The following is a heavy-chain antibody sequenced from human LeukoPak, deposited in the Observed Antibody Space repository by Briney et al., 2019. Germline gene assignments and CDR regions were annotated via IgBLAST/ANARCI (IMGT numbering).Heavy chain of an antibody. Sequence: PGGSLRLSCAASGFTFNSDAMSWVRQAPGEGLEWVSAISGSGDLIYYADSVKGRFSISRDNSKNTLYLQMNSLRAEDTAVYYCTTDRSIGSLYWGQGTLVTVSS. V-gene: IGHV3-23*01. D-gene: IGHD3-10*01. CDR1: GFTFNSDA. CDR3: TTDRSIGSLY. CDR2: ISGSGDLI. J-gene: IGHJ4*02.